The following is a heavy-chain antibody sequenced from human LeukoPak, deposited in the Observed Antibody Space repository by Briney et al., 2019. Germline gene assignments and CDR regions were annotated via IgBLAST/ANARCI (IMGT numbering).Heavy chain of an antibody. J-gene: IGHJ5*02. CDR1: GYSFTSYW. V-gene: IGHV5-51*01. Sequence: GESLKISCKGSGYSFTSYWIGWVRQMPGKGLEWMGIIYPGDSDTRYSPSFQGQVTISADKSISTAYPQWSSLKASDTAMYYCARQSIAAAGIGSFWFDPWGQGTLVTVSS. D-gene: IGHD6-13*01. CDR3: ARQSIAAAGIGSFWFDP. CDR2: IYPGDSDT.